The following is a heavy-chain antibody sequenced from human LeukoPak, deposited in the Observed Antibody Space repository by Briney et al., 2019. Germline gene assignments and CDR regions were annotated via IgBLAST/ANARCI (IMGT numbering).Heavy chain of an antibody. CDR3: ARDLMTTVFPNAFDI. V-gene: IGHV4-61*02. Sequence: PSETLSLTCTVSGGSISSSSYYWGWIRQPAGKGLEWIGRIYATGTTKYNPSLKSRLTMSLDTSKNRFSLNLNSVTAADTAIYYCARDLMTTVFPNAFDIWGQGTMVSVSS. CDR1: GGSISSSSYY. J-gene: IGHJ3*02. CDR2: IYATGTT. D-gene: IGHD4-11*01.